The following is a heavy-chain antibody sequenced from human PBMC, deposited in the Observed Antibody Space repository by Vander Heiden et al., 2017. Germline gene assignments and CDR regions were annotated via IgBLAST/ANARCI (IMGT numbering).Heavy chain of an antibody. J-gene: IGHJ4*02. CDR3: AKYIYGGYGSGSDYDY. D-gene: IGHD3-10*01. Sequence: EVQLLESGADLVQPGGSLRLSCAASGFTFSNYAMSWVRQVTGKGLEWVSSIRRNGGSTYSADSVKGRFTISRDNSENTLYLQMNSLRPEDTAVYYCAKYIYGGYGSGSDYDYWGQGTLVTVSS. CDR1: GFTFSNYA. V-gene: IGHV3-23*01. CDR2: IRRNGGST.